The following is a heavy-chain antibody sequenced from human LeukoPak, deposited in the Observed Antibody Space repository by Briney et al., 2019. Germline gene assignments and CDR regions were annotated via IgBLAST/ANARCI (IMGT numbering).Heavy chain of an antibody. V-gene: IGHV1-69*04. CDR3: ASPEPVYSYGLGY. CDR1: GGTFSSYA. Sequence: SVKVSCKASGGTFSSYAISWVRQAPGQGLEWMGRNIPILGIANYAQKFQGRVTITADKSTSTAYMELSSLRSEDTAVYYCASPEPVYSYGLGYWGQGTLVTVSS. D-gene: IGHD5-18*01. J-gene: IGHJ4*02. CDR2: NIPILGIA.